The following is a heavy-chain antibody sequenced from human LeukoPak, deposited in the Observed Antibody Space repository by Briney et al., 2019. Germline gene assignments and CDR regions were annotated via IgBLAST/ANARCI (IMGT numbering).Heavy chain of an antibody. J-gene: IGHJ6*02. CDR1: GYSFTSYW. CDR2: IYPGDPDT. V-gene: IGHV5-51*01. Sequence: GESLKISCKGSGYSFTSYWIGWVRQMPGKGLEWMGIIYPGDPDTRYSPSFQGQVTISADKSISTAYLQWSSLKASDTAMYYCARHTGSGDTAMVTPSYYGMDVWGQGTTVTVSS. CDR3: ARHTGSGDTAMVTPSYYGMDV. D-gene: IGHD5-18*01.